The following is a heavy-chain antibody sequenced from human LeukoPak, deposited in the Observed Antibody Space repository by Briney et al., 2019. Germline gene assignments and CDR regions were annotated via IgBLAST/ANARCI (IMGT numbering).Heavy chain of an antibody. V-gene: IGHV3-11*04. Sequence: PGGSLRLSCAASGFTFSDYYMSWIRQAPGKGPEWVSYISSSGSTIYYADSVKGRFTISRDNAKNSLYLQMNSLRAEDTTVYYCARVFRAAADFDYWGQGTLVTVSS. J-gene: IGHJ4*02. CDR2: ISSSGSTI. D-gene: IGHD6-13*01. CDR3: ARVFRAAADFDY. CDR1: GFTFSDYY.